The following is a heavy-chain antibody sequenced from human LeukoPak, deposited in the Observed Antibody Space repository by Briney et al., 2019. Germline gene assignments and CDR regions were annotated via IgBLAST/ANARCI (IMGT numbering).Heavy chain of an antibody. Sequence: ASVKVSCKASGYAFTGYYMHWVRQAPGQGLEWMGWINPNSGGTNYAQKFQGRVTMTRDTSISTAYMELSRLRSDDTAVYYCARGTSSSFLFDYWGQGTLVTVSS. V-gene: IGHV1-2*02. J-gene: IGHJ4*02. D-gene: IGHD6-13*01. CDR3: ARGTSSSFLFDY. CDR2: INPNSGGT. CDR1: GYAFTGYY.